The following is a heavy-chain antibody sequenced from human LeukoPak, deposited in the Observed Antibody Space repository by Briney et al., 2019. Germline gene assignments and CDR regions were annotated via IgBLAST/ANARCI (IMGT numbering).Heavy chain of an antibody. J-gene: IGHJ2*01. D-gene: IGHD3-16*01. CDR2: INHSGST. CDR3: ARDVLGWGSNWYFDL. V-gene: IGHV4-34*01. CDR1: GGSFSGYY. Sequence: PSETLSLTCAVYGGSFSGYYWSWIRQPPGKGLEWIGEINHSGSTNYNPSLKSRVTISVDTSNNQFSLKLSSVTAADTAVYYCARDVLGWGSNWYFDLWGRGTLVTVSS.